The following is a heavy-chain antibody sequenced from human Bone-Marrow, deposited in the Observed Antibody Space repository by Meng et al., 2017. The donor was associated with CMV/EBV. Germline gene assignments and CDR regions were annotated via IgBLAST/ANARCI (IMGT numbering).Heavy chain of an antibody. CDR3: ATLGFWGDYFDH. V-gene: IGHV1-18*01. CDR1: GVTFDTHG. D-gene: IGHD3-16*01. J-gene: IGHJ4*02. Sequence: ASVKVSCKASGVTFDTHGITWARQAPGQGLEWMGWISGYNGNTNYSQKFQDRVTMTTDTSSTTAYMELRSLRSDDPAVYYCATLGFWGDYFDHWGRGTLVTVSS. CDR2: ISGYNGNT.